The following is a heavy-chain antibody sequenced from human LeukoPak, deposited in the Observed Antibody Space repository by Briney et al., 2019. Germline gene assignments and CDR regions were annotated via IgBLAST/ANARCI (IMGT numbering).Heavy chain of an antibody. CDR3: AKGGSSSPRSTFDY. D-gene: IGHD6-13*01. V-gene: IGHV3-30*18. Sequence: GGSLRLSCAASGFMFSSYGMHWVRQAPGKGLEWVAVVSYDGSNKYYADSVKGRFTISRDNSKNTLYLQMNSLRAEDTAVYYCAKGGSSSPRSTFDYWGQGTLLTVSS. J-gene: IGHJ4*02. CDR1: GFMFSSYG. CDR2: VSYDGSNK.